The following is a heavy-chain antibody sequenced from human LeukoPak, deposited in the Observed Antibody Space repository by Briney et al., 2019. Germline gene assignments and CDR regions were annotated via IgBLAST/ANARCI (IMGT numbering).Heavy chain of an antibody. CDR2: MNPNSGNT. V-gene: IGHV1-8*03. D-gene: IGHD3-3*01. J-gene: IGHJ4*02. Sequence: GASVKVSCKASGYTFTSYDINWVRQATGQGLEWMGWMNPNSGNTGYAQKFQGRVTITRNTSICTAYMELSSLRSEDTAVYYCARDNAILSGAVWSGYFGYWGQGTLVTVSS. CDR1: GYTFTSYD. CDR3: ARDNAILSGAVWSGYFGY.